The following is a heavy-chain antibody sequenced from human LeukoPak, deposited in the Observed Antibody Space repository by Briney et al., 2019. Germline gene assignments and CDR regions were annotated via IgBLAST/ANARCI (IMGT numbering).Heavy chain of an antibody. J-gene: IGHJ5*02. D-gene: IGHD3-3*02. CDR3: ARGWSILRGGDWFYP. CDR1: GYSISSGDY. CDR2: IHHSGTT. V-gene: IGHV4-38-2*02. Sequence: SETLSLTCTVSGYSISSGDYWGWIRQPPGKGLEWIASIHHSGTTYYTPSLKSRVRISLDPSKNQLSLSLRSVTAADTAVYYCARGWSILRGGDWFYPWGQGTLVTVSS.